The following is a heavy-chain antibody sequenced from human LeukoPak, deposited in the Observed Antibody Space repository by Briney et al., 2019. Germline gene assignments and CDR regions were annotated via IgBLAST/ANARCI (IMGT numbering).Heavy chain of an antibody. J-gene: IGHJ4*02. CDR2: IWYDGSNK. CDR3: AKEPELDYFDY. CDR1: GFTFSSYG. Sequence: GRSLRLSCAASGFTFSSYGMHWVRQAPGKGLEWVAVIWYDGSNKYYADSVKGRFTISRDNSKNTLYLQMNSLRAEDTAVYYCAKEPELDYFDYWGQGTLVTVSS. V-gene: IGHV3-33*06. D-gene: IGHD1-14*01.